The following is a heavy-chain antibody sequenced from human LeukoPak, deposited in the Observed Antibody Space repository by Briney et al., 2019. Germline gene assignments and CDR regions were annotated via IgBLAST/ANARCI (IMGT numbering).Heavy chain of an antibody. D-gene: IGHD2-2*01. J-gene: IGHJ6*02. Sequence: ASVKVSCKASVGTFSSYPISWVRQAPGQGLEWMGRIIPILGIANYAQKFQGRVTITADKSTSTAYMELSSLRSEDTAVYYCARYCSSTSCYAVVDYCYGMDVWGQGTTVTVSS. V-gene: IGHV1-69*02. CDR2: IIPILGIA. CDR3: ARYCSSTSCYAVVDYCYGMDV. CDR1: VGTFSSYP.